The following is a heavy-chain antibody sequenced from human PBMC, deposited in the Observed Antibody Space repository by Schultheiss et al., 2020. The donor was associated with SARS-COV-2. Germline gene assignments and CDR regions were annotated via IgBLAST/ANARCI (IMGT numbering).Heavy chain of an antibody. CDR1: GGSISSGGYY. CDR2: ISSSGSTI. D-gene: IGHD6-13*01. CDR3: ARDLYSSRNGPIAAAVLAPNGMDV. Sequence: LSLTCTVSGGSISSGGYYWSWIRQHPGKGLEWVSYISSSGSTIYYADSVKGRFTISRDNSKNSLYLQMNSLRAEDTAVYYCARDLYSSRNGPIAAAVLAPNGMDVWGQGTTVTVSS. J-gene: IGHJ6*02. V-gene: IGHV3-11*01.